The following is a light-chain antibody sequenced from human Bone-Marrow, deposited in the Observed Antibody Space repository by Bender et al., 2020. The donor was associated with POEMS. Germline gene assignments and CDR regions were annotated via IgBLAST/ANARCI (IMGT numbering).Light chain of an antibody. CDR1: KLGTKR. CDR2: QDD. Sequence: SYELTQPPSVSVSPGQTATISCSGDKLGTKRVSWYHQKPGQSPMLVIFQDDQRPSGIPERFSGSTSWNTATLTISGTQFFDDGDYFCQAWDTNTVIFGGGTKLTVL. V-gene: IGLV3-1*01. CDR3: QAWDTNTVI. J-gene: IGLJ2*01.